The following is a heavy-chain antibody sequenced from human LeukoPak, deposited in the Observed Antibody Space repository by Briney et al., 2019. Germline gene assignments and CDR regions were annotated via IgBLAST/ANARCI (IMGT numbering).Heavy chain of an antibody. CDR1: GGSISSYY. CDR2: IYTSGST. CDR3: ARDDLGNYYDSSGNYYA. J-gene: IGHJ4*02. Sequence: SETLSLTCTVSGGSISSYYWSWIRQPAGKGLEWIGRIYTSGSTNYNPSLKSRVTMSVDTSKNQFSLKLSSVTAADTAVYYCARDDLGNYYDSSGNYYAWGQGTLGTVSS. V-gene: IGHV4-4*07. D-gene: IGHD3-22*01.